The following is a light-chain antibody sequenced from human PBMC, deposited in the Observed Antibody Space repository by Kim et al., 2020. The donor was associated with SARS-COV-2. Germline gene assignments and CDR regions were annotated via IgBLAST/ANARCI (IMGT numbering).Light chain of an antibody. CDR3: SSYTSSSTGV. J-gene: IGLJ3*02. CDR1: SSDVCGYNY. Sequence: GQSITLSCTGTSSDVCGYNYVSWYQQHPGKAPKLLVFDVSNRPSGVSNRFSGSKSGNTASLTISGLQAEDEADYYCSSYTSSSTGVFGGGTQLTVL. CDR2: DVS. V-gene: IGLV2-14*03.